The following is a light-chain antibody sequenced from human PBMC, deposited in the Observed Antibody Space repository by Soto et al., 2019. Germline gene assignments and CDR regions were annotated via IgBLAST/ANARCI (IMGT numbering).Light chain of an antibody. CDR1: QSVSSN. V-gene: IGKV3-15*01. Sequence: EIVMTQSPATLSVSPGERATLSCRASQSVSSNLAWYQQKPGQAPRLLIYGASTRATGIPAGFSDSGSGTEFTLTISSLQSEDFAVYYCQQYNNWPPWTFGQGTKVDI. J-gene: IGKJ1*01. CDR2: GAS. CDR3: QQYNNWPPWT.